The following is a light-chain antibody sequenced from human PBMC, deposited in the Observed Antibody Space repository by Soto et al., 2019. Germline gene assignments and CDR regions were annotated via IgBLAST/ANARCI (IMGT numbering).Light chain of an antibody. J-gene: IGKJ5*01. CDR3: QQSYSTH. CDR2: GAS. CDR1: QSVRSN. V-gene: IGKV3D-20*02. Sequence: SPATLSVYTGERAALSCMASQSVRSNLAWDQQKPGQAPSLLIYGASSRATGIPDRFSGSGSGTDFTLTISRLEPEDFATYYCQQSYSTHFGQVTLLEVK.